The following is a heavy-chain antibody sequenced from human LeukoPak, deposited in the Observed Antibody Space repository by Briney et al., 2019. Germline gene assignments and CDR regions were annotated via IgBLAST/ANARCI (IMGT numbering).Heavy chain of an antibody. V-gene: IGHV3-48*03. J-gene: IGHJ5*02. CDR3: VRDRGGAYSGDNLFDP. Sequence: GGSLRLSCAASGFTFSNYAMSWVRQAPGKGLEWLSYIIGSGSTTQYAGSVRDRFTISRDNDKNAVYLQMNSLRADDTAIYYCVRDRGGAYSGDNLFDPWGQGTLVTVSS. CDR2: IIGSGSTT. CDR1: GFTFSNYA. D-gene: IGHD2-21*01.